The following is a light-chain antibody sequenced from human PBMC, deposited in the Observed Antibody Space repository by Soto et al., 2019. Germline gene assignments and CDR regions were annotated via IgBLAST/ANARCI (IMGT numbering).Light chain of an antibody. CDR3: HQYSSSPLT. J-gene: IGKJ4*01. CDR1: QSVSGSY. V-gene: IGKV3-20*01. CDR2: GAS. Sequence: EIVLTQSPGTLSLSPGERATLSCRASQSVSGSYLAWYQQKPGQAPRLLIYGASSRATGIPDRFSGSGSGTDFTLNISRLEPEDLAVYYCHQYSSSPLTFGGGTKVDIK.